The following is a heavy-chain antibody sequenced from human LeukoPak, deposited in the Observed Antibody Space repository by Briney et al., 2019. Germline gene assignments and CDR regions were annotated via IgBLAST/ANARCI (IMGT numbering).Heavy chain of an antibody. CDR3: AKDPGYYYDSSGLGY. V-gene: IGHV3-23*01. CDR1: QFTFSSYA. Sequence: GGSLRLSCAASQFTFSSYAMSWVRQAPGKGLEWVSAISGSGGSTYYADSVKGRFTISRDNSKNTLYLQMNSLRAEDTAVYYCAKDPGYYYDSSGLGYWGQGTLVTVSS. J-gene: IGHJ4*02. D-gene: IGHD3-22*01. CDR2: ISGSGGST.